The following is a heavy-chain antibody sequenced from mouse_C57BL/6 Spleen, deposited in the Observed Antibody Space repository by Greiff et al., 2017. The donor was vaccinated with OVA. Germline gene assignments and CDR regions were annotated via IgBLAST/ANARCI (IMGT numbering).Heavy chain of an antibody. CDR1: GYTFTSYW. V-gene: IGHV1-7*01. Sequence: QVQLQQSGAELAKPGASVKLSCKASGYTFTSYWMHWVKQRPGKGLEWIGYINPSSGYTKYNQKFKDKATLTADKSSSTAYMQLSSLTYEDSAVYYCAIYYYGSNWYFDVWGTGTTVTVSS. CDR3: AIYYYGSNWYFDV. CDR2: INPSSGYT. D-gene: IGHD1-1*01. J-gene: IGHJ1*03.